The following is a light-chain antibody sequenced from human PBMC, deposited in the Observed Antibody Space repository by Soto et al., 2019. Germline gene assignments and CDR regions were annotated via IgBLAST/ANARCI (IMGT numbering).Light chain of an antibody. Sequence: QSVLTQTPSVSGAPGQTITMSGTGTDSNIGAGYDVHWYQHLPGRAPKLLIFGNTHRPSGVPDRFSGSKSGTSASLAITGLQPEDEADYYCQSFDNSLSGFYVFGSGTKLTVL. J-gene: IGLJ1*01. CDR2: GNT. CDR1: DSNIGAGYD. CDR3: QSFDNSLSGFYV. V-gene: IGLV1-40*01.